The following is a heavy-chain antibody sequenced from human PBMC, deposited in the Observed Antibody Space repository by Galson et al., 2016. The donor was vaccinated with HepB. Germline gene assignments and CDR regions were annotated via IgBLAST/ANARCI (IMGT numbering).Heavy chain of an antibody. Sequence: SLRLSCAASGFTFSDYYMHWIRQAPGKGLEWVSYISSSGSYIYYADSVKGRFTISRDNAKNPLYLQMDSLRDEDTAVYYCARDGGGTGGYYYYAMDVWGQGTTVTVSS. CDR3: ARDGGGTGGYYYYAMDV. J-gene: IGHJ6*02. CDR2: ISSSGSYI. CDR1: GFTFSDYY. D-gene: IGHD1-14*01. V-gene: IGHV3-11*04.